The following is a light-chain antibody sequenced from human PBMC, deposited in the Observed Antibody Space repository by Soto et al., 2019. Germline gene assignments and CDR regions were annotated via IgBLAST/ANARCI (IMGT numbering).Light chain of an antibody. J-gene: IGKJ1*01. V-gene: IGKV3-15*01. Sequence: IVLTQSPSTLSLSPGEGATLSCRASQTVSIHLAWYQQKPGQAPRLLIYGASTRATGIPARFSGSGSGTEFTLTISSLQSEDFAVYYCQQYNDWPRTFGQGTKVDIK. CDR2: GAS. CDR1: QTVSIH. CDR3: QQYNDWPRT.